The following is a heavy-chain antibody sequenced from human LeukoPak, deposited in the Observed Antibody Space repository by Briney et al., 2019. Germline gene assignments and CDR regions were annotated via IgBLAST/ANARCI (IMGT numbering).Heavy chain of an antibody. CDR1: GYSFTSYW. CDR2: IYPGDSDT. CDR3: ARLSGNWNYGSSTWFDP. D-gene: IGHD1-7*01. Sequence: GESLKISCKGSGYSFTSYWIGWVRQMPGKDLEWMGIIYPGDSDTRYSPPFQGQVTISADKSISTAYLQWSSLKASDTAMYYCARLSGNWNYGSSTWFDPWGQGTLVTVSS. V-gene: IGHV5-51*01. J-gene: IGHJ5*02.